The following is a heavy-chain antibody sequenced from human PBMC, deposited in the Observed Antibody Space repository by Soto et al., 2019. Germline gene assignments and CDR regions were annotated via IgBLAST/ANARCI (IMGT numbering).Heavy chain of an antibody. CDR3: ASYQLLSRPYNWFDP. V-gene: IGHV4-31*03. D-gene: IGHD2-2*01. CDR1: GGSISSGGYY. Sequence: SETLSLTCTVSGGSISSGGYYWSWIRQHPGKGLEWIGYIYYSGSTYYNPSLKSRVTISVDTSKNQFSLKLSSVTAADTAVYYFASYQLLSRPYNWFDPWGQGTLVTVSS. J-gene: IGHJ5*02. CDR2: IYYSGST.